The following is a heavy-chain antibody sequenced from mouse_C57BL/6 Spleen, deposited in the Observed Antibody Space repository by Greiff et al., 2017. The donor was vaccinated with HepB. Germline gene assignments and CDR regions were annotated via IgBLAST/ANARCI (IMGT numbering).Heavy chain of an antibody. V-gene: IGHV8-8*01. CDR3: ARMAYYGSSYVGYFDV. CDR2: IWWDDDK. J-gene: IGHJ1*03. D-gene: IGHD1-1*01. CDR1: GFSLSTFGMG. Sequence: QVTLKESGPGILQPSQTLSLTCSFSGFSLSTFGMGVGWIRQPSGQGLEWLAHIWWDDDKYYNPALKSRLTISNDTSKNQVFLKIANVDTADTATYYCARMAYYGSSYVGYFDVWGTGTTVTVSS.